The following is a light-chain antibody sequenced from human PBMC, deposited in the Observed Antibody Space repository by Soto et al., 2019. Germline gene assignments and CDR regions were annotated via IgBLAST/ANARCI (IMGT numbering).Light chain of an antibody. V-gene: IGLV1-40*01. CDR1: SSNIGAGYD. J-gene: IGLJ2*01. Sequence: QAVVTQPPSVSGAPGQRVTISCTGSSSNIGAGYDVHWYQQLPGRAPKLLIYGNPNRPSGVPDRFSGSKSGTSASPAITGLQAEDEADYYCLSFDSSLSVVFGGGTKLTVL. CDR3: LSFDSSLSVV. CDR2: GNP.